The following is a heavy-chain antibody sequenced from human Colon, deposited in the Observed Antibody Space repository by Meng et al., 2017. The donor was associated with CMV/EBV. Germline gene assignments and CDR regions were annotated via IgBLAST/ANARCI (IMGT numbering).Heavy chain of an antibody. V-gene: IGHV1-46*01. CDR1: GYTFSSYY. CDR2: INPSAGSP. CDR3: ARDVIMVVPTAPSFDN. D-gene: IGHD2-2*01. Sequence: ASVKVSCKASGYTFSSYYLHWVRQAPGQGLEWMGMINPSAGSPTYAQKFQGRVTMTRDTSTSTVYMELSSLRSEDTAVYYGARDVIMVVPTAPSFDNWGRERWSPSPQ. J-gene: IGHJ4*02.